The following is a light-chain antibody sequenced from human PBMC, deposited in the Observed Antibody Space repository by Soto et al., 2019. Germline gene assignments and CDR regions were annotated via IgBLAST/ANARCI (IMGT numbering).Light chain of an antibody. CDR1: QSINRY. CDR3: QQSYTTLYT. Sequence: DIQMTQSPSSLSASVGDRVTITCRASQSINRYLNWYQQKPGKAPKLLIYAASSLQSGVPSRFSGSGSGTEFPLTISSLQPEDFATYYCQQSYTTLYTFGPGTKVDIK. V-gene: IGKV1-39*01. CDR2: AAS. J-gene: IGKJ3*01.